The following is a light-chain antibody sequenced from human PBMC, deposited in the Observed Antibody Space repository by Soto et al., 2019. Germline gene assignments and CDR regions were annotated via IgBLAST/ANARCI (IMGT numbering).Light chain of an antibody. V-gene: IGKV3-15*01. CDR1: QSISSE. Sequence: EIVMTQSPATLSVSPGESATLSCRASQSISSELAWYQQKPSQPPRLLIYGASTRATGVPARFTGSGSGSDFTHTISGLQSEDFAVYYCQQGHNWPLTFGQGTRLEI. J-gene: IGKJ2*01. CDR3: QQGHNWPLT. CDR2: GAS.